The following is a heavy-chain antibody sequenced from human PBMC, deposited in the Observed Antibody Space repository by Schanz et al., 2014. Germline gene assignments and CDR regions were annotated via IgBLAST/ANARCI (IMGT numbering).Heavy chain of an antibody. CDR2: INGNGGIT. CDR3: ARDLLVSHYDFWSGNDY. CDR1: GFTFSNYG. D-gene: IGHD3-3*01. Sequence: VQLVESGGDLVKPGGSLRLSCEASGFTFSNYGMNWVRQAPEKGLEWVSAINGNGGITYYADPVKGRFTISRDNSKNTLYLQMNSLRADDTAVYYCARDLLVSHYDFWSGNDYWGQGTLVTVSS. J-gene: IGHJ4*02. V-gene: IGHV3-23*04.